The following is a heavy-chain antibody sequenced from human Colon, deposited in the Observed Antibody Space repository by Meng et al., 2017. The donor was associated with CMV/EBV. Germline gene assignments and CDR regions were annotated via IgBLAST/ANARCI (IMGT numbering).Heavy chain of an antibody. CDR1: GYTFTGYY. CDR3: ARGGGANRSYCSSTSCRYYYYGMDV. Sequence: ASVKVSCKASGYTFTGYYMHWVRQAPGQGLEWMGWINPNSGGTNYAQKFQGRVTMTRDTSISTAYMELSRLRSDDTAVYYCARGGGANRSYCSSTSCRYYYYGMDVWGQGTTVTVSS. J-gene: IGHJ6*02. CDR2: INPNSGGT. V-gene: IGHV1-2*02. D-gene: IGHD2-2*01.